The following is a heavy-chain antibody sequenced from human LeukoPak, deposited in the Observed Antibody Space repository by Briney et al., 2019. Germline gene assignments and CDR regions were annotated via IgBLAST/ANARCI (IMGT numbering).Heavy chain of an antibody. CDR2: IIPILGIA. CDR3: ASCRLSVDIVATTDY. D-gene: IGHD5-12*01. Sequence: ASVKVSCKASRGTFSSYAISWVRQAPGQGLEWMGRIIPILGIANYAQKFQGRVTITADNSTSPAYMELSSLRSEDTAVYYCASCRLSVDIVATTDYWGQGTLVTVSS. V-gene: IGHV1-69*04. J-gene: IGHJ4*02. CDR1: RGTFSSYA.